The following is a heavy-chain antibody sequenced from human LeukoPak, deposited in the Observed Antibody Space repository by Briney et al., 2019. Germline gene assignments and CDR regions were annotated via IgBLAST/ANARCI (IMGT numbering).Heavy chain of an antibody. CDR3: VRSSGNSYGPRIGC. CDR2: IYYSGNT. D-gene: IGHD5-18*01. Sequence: PSETLSLTCTVSGDSISSANYYWGWIRQPPGKGLEWIGSIYYSGNTYYNPSLKSRVTISVDTSKNQFSLRLSSVTATDTAVYYCVRSSGNSYGPRIGCWGQGTLVTVSS. V-gene: IGHV4-39*01. CDR1: GDSISSANYY. J-gene: IGHJ4*02.